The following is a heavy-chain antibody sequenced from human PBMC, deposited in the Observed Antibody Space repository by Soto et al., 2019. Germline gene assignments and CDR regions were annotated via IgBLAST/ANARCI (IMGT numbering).Heavy chain of an antibody. CDR3: AKELRETGGYYFDC. J-gene: IGHJ4*02. Sequence: QVQLVESGGGVVQPGRYLRLSCAASGFSFSNYGMHWVRQAPGKGLEWVAEMSDDGSKKYYGDSVKGRFTISRDNSKNTLYLLMDSLRPEDTAMYYCAKELRETGGYYFDCWGQGTLVTVSS. CDR1: GFSFSNYG. D-gene: IGHD3-16*01. CDR2: MSDDGSKK. V-gene: IGHV3-30*18.